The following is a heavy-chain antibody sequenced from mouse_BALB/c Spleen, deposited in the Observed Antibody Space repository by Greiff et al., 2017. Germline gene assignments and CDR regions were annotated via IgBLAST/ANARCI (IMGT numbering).Heavy chain of an antibody. J-gene: IGHJ2*01. CDR2: ISYDGSN. V-gene: IGHV3-6*02. CDR3: ARETTVVARSHIDY. D-gene: IGHD1-1*01. Sequence: EVKLMESGPGLVKPSQSLSLTCSVTGYSITSGYYWNWIRQFPGNKLEWMGYISYDGSNNYNPSLKNRISITRDTSKNQFFLKLNSVTTEDTATYYCARETTVVARSHIDYWGQGTTLTVSS. CDR1: GYSITSGYY.